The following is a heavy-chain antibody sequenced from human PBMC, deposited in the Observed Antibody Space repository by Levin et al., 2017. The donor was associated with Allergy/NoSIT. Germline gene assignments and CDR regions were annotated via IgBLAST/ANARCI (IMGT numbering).Heavy chain of an antibody. CDR2: ISPDANT. D-gene: IGHD3-10*01. CDR3: ATLPGHTGVRDY. CDR1: SFSFSSYW. Sequence: PGGSLRLSCAASSFSFSSYWMHWVRQAPGKGLVWVSRISPDANTAYVDSVKGRFTISRDNAKNTLFLQMDSLRAEDTAVYYCATLPGHTGVRDYWGQGTLVTVSS. V-gene: IGHV3-74*01. J-gene: IGHJ4*02.